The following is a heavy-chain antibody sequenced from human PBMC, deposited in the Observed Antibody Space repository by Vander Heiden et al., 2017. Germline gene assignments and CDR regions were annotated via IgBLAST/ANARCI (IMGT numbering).Heavy chain of an antibody. CDR1: GGSFSGYY. J-gene: IGHJ1*01. CDR3: VIAATLKVQH. D-gene: IGHD2-15*01. V-gene: IGHV4-34*01. Sequence: QVQLQQWGAGLLKPSETLSLTFAVYGGSFSGYYWSWVRQPPGKGLEWIGEINDSGSTNYNASLKSRVTISVDTSKNQFSLKLSSVTAADTAVYYCVIAATLKVQHWGQGTQVTVS. CDR2: INDSGST.